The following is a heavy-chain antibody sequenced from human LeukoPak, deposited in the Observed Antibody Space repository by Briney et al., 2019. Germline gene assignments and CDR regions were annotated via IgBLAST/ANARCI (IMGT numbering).Heavy chain of an antibody. V-gene: IGHV3-7*05. CDR1: GFTFSSHS. D-gene: IGHD2-8*01. J-gene: IGHJ4*02. CDR2: ITREGSAA. CDR3: AKDWHNGDDPLFDY. Sequence: GGSLRLSCVVSGFTFSSHSMSWVRQAPGKGLEWVADITREGSAAYYVDSVKGRFSISRDNAKNSLYLQMNSLRAEDTAVYYCAKDWHNGDDPLFDYWGQGTAVTVSS.